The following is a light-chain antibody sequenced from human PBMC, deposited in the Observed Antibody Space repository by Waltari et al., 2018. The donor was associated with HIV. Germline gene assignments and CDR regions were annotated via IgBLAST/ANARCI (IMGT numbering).Light chain of an antibody. Sequence: SYELTQPPSVSVSPGQTARITCSGDALPKQYAYWYQQKPGQAPVLVLYKDSERPSGIPERFFGSRSGTTVTLTISGVQAEDEADYYCQSADSSGTPWVFGGGTKLTVL. CDR2: KDS. J-gene: IGLJ3*02. V-gene: IGLV3-25*03. CDR3: QSADSSGTPWV. CDR1: ALPKQY.